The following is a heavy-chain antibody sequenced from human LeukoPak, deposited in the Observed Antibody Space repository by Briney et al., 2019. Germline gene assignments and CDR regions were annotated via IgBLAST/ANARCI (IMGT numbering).Heavy chain of an antibody. D-gene: IGHD3-9*01. CDR2: IYSGGST. CDR3: AGGLDTGYYYYYGMDV. Sequence: PGGSLRLSCAASGFTVSSNYMSWVRQAPGKGLEWVSVIYSGGSTYYADSVKGRFTISRDNSKNTLYLQMNSLRAEDTAVYYCAGGLDTGYYYYYGMDVWGQGTTVTVSS. CDR1: GFTVSSNY. J-gene: IGHJ6*02. V-gene: IGHV3-66*02.